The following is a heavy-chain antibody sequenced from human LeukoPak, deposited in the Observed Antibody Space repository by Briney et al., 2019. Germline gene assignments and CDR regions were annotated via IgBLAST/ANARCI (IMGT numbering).Heavy chain of an antibody. CDR1: GFTFSSYG. D-gene: IGHD4-17*01. CDR2: ISYDGSNK. Sequence: PGGSLRLSCAASGFTFSSYGMHWVRQAPGKGLEWVAVISYDGSNKYYADSVKGRFTISRDNSKNTLYLQMNSLRAEDTAVYYCAKDLPSVMTTVTTGIFDYWGQGTLVTVSS. V-gene: IGHV3-30*18. J-gene: IGHJ4*02. CDR3: AKDLPSVMTTVTTGIFDY.